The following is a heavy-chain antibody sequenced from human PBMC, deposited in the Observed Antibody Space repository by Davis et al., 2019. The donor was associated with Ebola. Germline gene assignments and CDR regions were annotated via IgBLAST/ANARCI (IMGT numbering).Heavy chain of an antibody. D-gene: IGHD3-22*01. Sequence: AASVKVSCKASRYTFTNYYMHWVRQAPGQGLEWMGWISAYNGNTNYAQKFQGRVTMTTDTSTSTVYMELRGLRSDDTAVFYCARGQYYDSSGYGSWDYWGQGTLVTVSS. CDR2: ISAYNGNT. CDR1: RYTFTNYY. CDR3: ARGQYYDSSGYGSWDY. J-gene: IGHJ4*02. V-gene: IGHV1-18*04.